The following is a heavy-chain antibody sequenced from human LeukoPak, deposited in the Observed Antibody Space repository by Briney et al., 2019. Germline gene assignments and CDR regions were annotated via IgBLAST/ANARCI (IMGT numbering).Heavy chain of an antibody. D-gene: IGHD3-16*01. J-gene: IGHJ3*02. Sequence: GGSLRLSCAASGFSFSSYGMHWVRQAPGKGLEWVAFIRYDGSNKYYVDSVKGRFTISRDNSKNTLYLQMNSLRAEDTAVYYCARGGPGAFDIWGQGTMVTVSS. V-gene: IGHV3-30*02. CDR3: ARGGPGAFDI. CDR2: IRYDGSNK. CDR1: GFSFSSYG.